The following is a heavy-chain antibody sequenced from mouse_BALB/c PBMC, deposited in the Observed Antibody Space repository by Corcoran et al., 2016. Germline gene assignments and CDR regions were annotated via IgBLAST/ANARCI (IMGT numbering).Heavy chain of an antibody. CDR2: IYWDDDK. Sequence: QVALKESGPGILQPSQTLRLTCSFSGFSLSTSGMGVRWFRQPSGKGLEWLAHIYWDDDKRYNPSLKSRLTISKDTSSNQVFLKITSVDTADTATYYCARRLYDYGFAYWGQGTLVTVSA. V-gene: IGHV8-12*01. D-gene: IGHD2-4*01. CDR3: ARRLYDYGFAY. J-gene: IGHJ3*01. CDR1: GFSLSTSGMG.